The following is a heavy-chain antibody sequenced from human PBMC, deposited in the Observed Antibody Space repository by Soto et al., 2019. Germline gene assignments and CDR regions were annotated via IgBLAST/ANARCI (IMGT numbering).Heavy chain of an antibody. V-gene: IGHV1-69*06. CDR2: TIPVFNTA. CDR3: ARGVYGSGNYYTGPSAFDI. D-gene: IGHD3-10*01. J-gene: IGHJ3*02. CDR1: GGTLSDHG. Sequence: QVQLEQSGAEVKKPGSSVKVSCKASGGTLSDHGVAWLRQAPGQGLEWMGGTIPVFNTAKYAQKFQGRVTVTDDKFTDIAYMDLSRLRSEDTAFYFCARGVYGSGNYYTGPSAFDIWGQGTMVSVSS.